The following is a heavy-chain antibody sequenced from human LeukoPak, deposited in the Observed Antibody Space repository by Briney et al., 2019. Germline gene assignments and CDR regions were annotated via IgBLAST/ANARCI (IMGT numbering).Heavy chain of an antibody. CDR1: GYTFTGYY. CDR3: ARSASTWGLFDY. D-gene: IGHD7-27*01. J-gene: IGHJ4*02. V-gene: IGHV1-2*02. CDR2: INPNSGGT. Sequence: ASVKVSCKASGYTFTGYYMHWVRQAPGQGLEWMGWINPNSGGTNYAQKFQGRVTTTRDTSISTAYMELSRLRSDDTAVYYCARSASTWGLFDYWGQGTLVTVSS.